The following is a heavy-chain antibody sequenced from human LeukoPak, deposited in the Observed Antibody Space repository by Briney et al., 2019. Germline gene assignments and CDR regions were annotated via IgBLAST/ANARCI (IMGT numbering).Heavy chain of an antibody. CDR3: AKAPVTTCRGAFCYPFDY. J-gene: IGHJ4*02. D-gene: IGHD2-15*01. CDR1: GFTLSSYA. Sequence: GGSLRLSCAASGFTLSSYAMSWVRQAPGKGLEWVPAISDTGNTYHADSVKGRFTISRDSSKNTLFLQMNRLRPEDAAVYYCAKAPVTTCRGAFCYPFDYWGLGTLVTVSS. V-gene: IGHV3-23*01. CDR2: ISDTGNT.